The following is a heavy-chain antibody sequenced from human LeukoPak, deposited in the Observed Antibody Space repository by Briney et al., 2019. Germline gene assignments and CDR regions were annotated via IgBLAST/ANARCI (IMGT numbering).Heavy chain of an antibody. CDR3: ARGRVDPRTDYYYYMDV. J-gene: IGHJ6*03. V-gene: IGHV3-48*01. Sequence: GGSLRLSCAASGFTFSSYSMNWVRQAPGKGLEWVSYISSDSIIYYADSVKGRFTISRDNAKNSLYLKMNSLRAEDMAVYYCARGRVDPRTDYYYYMDVWGKGTTVTVSS. CDR1: GFTFSSYS. CDR2: ISSDSII. D-gene: IGHD1/OR15-1a*01.